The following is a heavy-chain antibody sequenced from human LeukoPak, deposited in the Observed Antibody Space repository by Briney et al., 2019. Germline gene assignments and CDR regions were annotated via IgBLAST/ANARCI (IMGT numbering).Heavy chain of an antibody. CDR1: GYSFTSYW. V-gene: IGHV5-10-1*01. D-gene: IGHD5-24*01. CDR2: IDPSDSYT. J-gene: IGHJ6*04. CDR3: ASVEGYGMDV. Sequence: GESLKISCKGSGYSFTSYWISWVRQMPGKGLEWMGRIDPSDSYTNYSPSFQGHVTISADKSISTAYLQWNSLKASDTAMYYCASVEGYGMDVWGKGTTVTVSS.